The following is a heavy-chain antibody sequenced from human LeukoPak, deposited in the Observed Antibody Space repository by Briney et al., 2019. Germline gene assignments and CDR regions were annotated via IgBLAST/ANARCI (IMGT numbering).Heavy chain of an antibody. CDR1: GGSFSGYY. CDR3: ARGWYYYYYMDV. Sequence: PSETLSLTCAVSGGSFSGYYWSWLRQPPGQGLEWIGEINQSGSTNYNPSLKSRVTISADTSKNQFSLKLSSVTAADTAVYYCARGWYYYYYMDVWGKGTTVTVSS. J-gene: IGHJ6*03. CDR2: INQSGST. V-gene: IGHV4-34*01.